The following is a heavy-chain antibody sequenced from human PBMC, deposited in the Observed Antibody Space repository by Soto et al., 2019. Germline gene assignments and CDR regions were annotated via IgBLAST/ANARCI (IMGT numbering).Heavy chain of an antibody. CDR2: ISTRNGNT. D-gene: IGHD3-10*01. Sequence: QVQLVQSGFEVRKPGASVKVSCKPSGYTFTTYGISWLRQAPGQGLEWMGWISTRNGNTQFAQKFQGRVTMTTDTSTSTAYMELRSLTSDDTAVYYCARDWSEEVLPDYWGQGTLVTGSS. J-gene: IGHJ4*02. CDR1: GYTFTTYG. V-gene: IGHV1-18*01. CDR3: ARDWSEEVLPDY.